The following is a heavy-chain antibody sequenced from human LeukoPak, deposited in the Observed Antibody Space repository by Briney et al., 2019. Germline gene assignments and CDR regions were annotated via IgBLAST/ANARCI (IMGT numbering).Heavy chain of an antibody. CDR3: AKLGDKALWIISGDAFDI. J-gene: IGHJ3*02. D-gene: IGHD3-16*01. Sequence: GGSLRLSCAASGFTFDDYAMHWVRQAPGKGLEWVSGISWNSGSIGYADSVKGRFTIFRDNAKNSLYLQMNSLRAEDTALYYCAKLGDKALWIISGDAFDIWGQGTMVTVSS. V-gene: IGHV3-9*01. CDR2: ISWNSGSI. CDR1: GFTFDDYA.